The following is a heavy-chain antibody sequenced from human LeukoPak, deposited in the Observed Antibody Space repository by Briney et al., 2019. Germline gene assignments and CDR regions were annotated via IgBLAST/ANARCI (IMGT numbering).Heavy chain of an antibody. CDR3: ARGYYYDSSGYRNWFDP. Sequence: ASVTVSFKSSVYTFTCYYRHGVGQAPGQGREGMGLSNLKGGGTKDAEKSQGRVTMTRATSIRTAYMELSRLRSDDTAVYYCARGYYYDSSGYRNWFDPWGQGTLVTASS. D-gene: IGHD3-22*01. V-gene: IGHV1-2*02. CDR2: SNLKGGGT. CDR1: VYTFTCYY. J-gene: IGHJ5*02.